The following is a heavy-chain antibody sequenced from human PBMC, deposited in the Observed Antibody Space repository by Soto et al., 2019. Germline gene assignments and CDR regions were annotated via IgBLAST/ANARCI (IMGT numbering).Heavy chain of an antibody. CDR3: VRALGIGGFADY. CDR2: IKTDGSST. Sequence: GALRLSWAASGFTCSSYWMHWVRQAPGKGLVWVSRIKTDGSSTTYADSVKGRFTISRDNAKNTLYLQMNSLRAEATAVYYCVRALGIGGFADYWGQGTLVTVSS. CDR1: GFTCSSYW. V-gene: IGHV3-74*03. J-gene: IGHJ4*02. D-gene: IGHD2-15*01.